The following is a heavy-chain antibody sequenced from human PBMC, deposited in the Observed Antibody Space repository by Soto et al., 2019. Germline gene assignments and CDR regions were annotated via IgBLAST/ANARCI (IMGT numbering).Heavy chain of an antibody. CDR2: IYYSGST. CDR1: GGSISSSSYY. D-gene: IGHD3-9*01. Sequence: SETLSLTCTVSGGSISSSSYYWGWIRQPPGKGLEWIGSIYYSGSTYYNPSLKSRVTISVDTSKNQFSLKLSSVTAADTAVYYCASVSYFNAFDYWGQGTLVTVSS. CDR3: ASVSYFNAFDY. J-gene: IGHJ4*02. V-gene: IGHV4-39*01.